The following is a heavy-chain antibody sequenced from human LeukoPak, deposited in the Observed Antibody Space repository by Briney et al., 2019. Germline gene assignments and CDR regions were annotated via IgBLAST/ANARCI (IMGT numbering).Heavy chain of an antibody. CDR1: GYTLTELS. J-gene: IGHJ4*02. D-gene: IGHD4-23*01. V-gene: IGHV1-24*01. CDR2: FDPEDGET. CDR3: ATEIKATTVVTPFSRSFDY. Sequence: ASVKVSCKVSGYTLTELSMHWVRQAPGKGLEWMGGFDPEDGETIYAQKFQGRVTMTEDTSTDTAYMELSSLRSEDTAVYYCATEIKATTVVTPFSRSFDYWGQGTLVTVSP.